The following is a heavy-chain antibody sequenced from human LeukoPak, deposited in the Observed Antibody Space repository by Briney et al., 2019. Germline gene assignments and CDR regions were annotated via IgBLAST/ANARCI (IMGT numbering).Heavy chain of an antibody. D-gene: IGHD1-1*01. CDR3: ARDDVAWNDVHWFDP. J-gene: IGHJ5*02. V-gene: IGHV3-21*01. CDR2: ISSTGSSI. CDR1: GFTFSYYT. Sequence: AGSLRLSCAASGFTFSYYTMSWVRQAPGKGLEWVSSISSTGSSIYYADSVKGRFTISRDNAKNSLYLQMSSLRVEDTAVYYCARDDVAWNDVHWFDPWGQGTLVTVYS.